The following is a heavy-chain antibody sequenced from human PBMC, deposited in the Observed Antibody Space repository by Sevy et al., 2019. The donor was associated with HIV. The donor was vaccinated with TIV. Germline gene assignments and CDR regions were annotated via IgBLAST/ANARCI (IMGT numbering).Heavy chain of an antibody. D-gene: IGHD2-15*01. V-gene: IGHV1-2*06. J-gene: IGHJ6*02. CDR2: INPNSGGT. CDR1: GYTFTGYY. Sequence: ASVKVSCKASGYTFTGYYMHWVRQAPGQGLEWMGRINPNSGGTNYAQKFQGRVTMTRDTSISTAYMELSRLRSDDTAVYYCARVGSGGSCYCPDVWGQRTTVTVSS. CDR3: ARVGSGGSCYCPDV.